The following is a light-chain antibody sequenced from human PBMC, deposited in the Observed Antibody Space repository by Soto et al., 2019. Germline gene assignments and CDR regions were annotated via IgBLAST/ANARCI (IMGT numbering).Light chain of an antibody. CDR1: SSDVGGYNY. Sequence: QSALTQPASVSGSPGQSITISCTGTSSDVGGYNYVSWYQQHPGKAPKLMIYDVSNRPSGVSNRFSGSKSGNKASLTISGLQAEDEADDYCSSYTRSSTVVVGGGTKLTVL. CDR2: DVS. V-gene: IGLV2-14*01. CDR3: SSYTRSSTVV. J-gene: IGLJ2*01.